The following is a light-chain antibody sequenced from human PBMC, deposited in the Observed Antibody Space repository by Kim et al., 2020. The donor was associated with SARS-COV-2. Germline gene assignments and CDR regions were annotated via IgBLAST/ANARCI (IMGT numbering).Light chain of an antibody. Sequence: SASVGDRVPLTCQASQDIANYLNWYQQKPGKAPKVLIYDASNLETGVPSRFSGRGFGTHFTFAITNLQPEDIGTYYCQQYEDFPYTFGQGTKLEI. CDR2: DAS. V-gene: IGKV1-33*01. CDR1: QDIANY. J-gene: IGKJ2*01. CDR3: QQYEDFPYT.